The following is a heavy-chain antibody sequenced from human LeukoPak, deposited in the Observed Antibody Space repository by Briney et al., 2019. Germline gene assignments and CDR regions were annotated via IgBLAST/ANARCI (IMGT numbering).Heavy chain of an antibody. V-gene: IGHV4-59*02. CDR2: FLYSGTT. J-gene: IGHJ4*02. Sequence: PSETLSLTCSVPNGAVKNYYWTWIRQPPGQGLEWIGNFLYSGTTTYRASLDSRLIISVDNSKNTVSLRLFSVTAADTAVYYCTTLVCTGRRYHFDTWGQGTLVTVSS. CDR3: TTLVCTGRRYHFDT. D-gene: IGHD3/OR15-3a*01. CDR1: NGAVKNYY.